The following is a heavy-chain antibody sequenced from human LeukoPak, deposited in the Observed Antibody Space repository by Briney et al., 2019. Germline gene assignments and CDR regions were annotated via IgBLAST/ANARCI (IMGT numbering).Heavy chain of an antibody. CDR2: IYYSGSI. CDR1: GGSISSYY. V-gene: IGHV4-59*01. J-gene: IGHJ3*02. Sequence: SETLSLTCTVSGGSISSYYWSWIRQPPGKGLEWIGYIYYSGSINYNPSLKSRVTISVDTSKNQFSLKLSSVTAADTAVYYCARDRGDAFDIWGQGTMVTVSS. CDR3: ARDRGDAFDI.